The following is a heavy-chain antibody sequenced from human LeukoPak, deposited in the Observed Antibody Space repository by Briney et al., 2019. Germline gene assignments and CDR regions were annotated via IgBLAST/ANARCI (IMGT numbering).Heavy chain of an antibody. CDR2: MNADGSTT. CDR3: GRDNHGSVDY. Sequence: GGSLRLSCAPSGFTFSTYWMIWVRQAPGKGLEYVSHMNADGSTTNYADSVKGRFTISGDNAKNTLYLQMDSLRAEDTAVYYCGRDNHGSVDYWGQGSLVTVSS. CDR1: GFTFSTYW. V-gene: IGHV3-74*01. D-gene: IGHD3-10*01. J-gene: IGHJ4*02.